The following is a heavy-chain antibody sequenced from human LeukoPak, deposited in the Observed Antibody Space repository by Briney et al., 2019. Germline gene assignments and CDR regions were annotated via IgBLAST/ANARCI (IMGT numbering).Heavy chain of an antibody. J-gene: IGHJ4*02. CDR1: GFTVSSNY. D-gene: IGHD3-22*01. V-gene: IGHV3-53*01. Sequence: PGGSLRLSCAASGFTVSSNYMSWVRQAPGKGLEWVSVIYSGGSTYYADSVKGRFTISRDNSKNTLYLQMSSLRAEDTAVYYCARDYDSSGYYYEYWGQGTLVTVSS. CDR3: ARDYDSSGYYYEY. CDR2: IYSGGST.